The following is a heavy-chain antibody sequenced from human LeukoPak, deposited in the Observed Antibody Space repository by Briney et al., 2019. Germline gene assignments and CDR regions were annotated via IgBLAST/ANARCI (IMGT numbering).Heavy chain of an antibody. CDR2: MKSNNGHT. CDR1: GYTFTSFD. J-gene: IGHJ4*02. CDR3: ARGPPNWGMVGY. Sequence: ASVKVSCKASGYTFTSFDFNWVRQATGQGLEWLGWMKSNNGHTGYAQKFQGRVTMTRDTSISTAYMELSSLTFEDTAVYYCARGPPNWGMVGYWGQGTLVTVSS. D-gene: IGHD7-27*01. V-gene: IGHV1-8*01.